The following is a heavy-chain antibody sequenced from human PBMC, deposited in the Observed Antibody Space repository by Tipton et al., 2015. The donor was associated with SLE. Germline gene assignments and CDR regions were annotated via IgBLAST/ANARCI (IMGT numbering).Heavy chain of an antibody. CDR1: GDTLSSFG. D-gene: IGHD5-18*01. CDR3: ARDLRGYTYGQYGMDV. J-gene: IGHJ6*02. V-gene: IGHV1-18*01. CDR2: ISDHNGNT. Sequence: QVQLVQSGGEVKKPGASVKVSCKTSGDTLSSFGISWVRQAPGQGLEWMGWISDHNGNTNYAQKFQGRLTMTTDTSTSTAYMELRSLTSDDTAVYYCARDLRGYTYGQYGMDVWGQGTTVTVSS.